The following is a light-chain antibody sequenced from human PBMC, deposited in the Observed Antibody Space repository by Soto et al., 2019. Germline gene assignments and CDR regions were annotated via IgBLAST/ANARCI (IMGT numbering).Light chain of an antibody. J-gene: IGLJ2*01. CDR3: AAWDDSLRVV. Sequence: QSVLTQPPSASGTPGQRVTISCSGSDSNIGSNYVYWYQQVPGTAPKLLIYRNNQRASGVPDRFSGSKSGTSASLAIRGLRAEDEADYYCAAWDDSLRVVFGGGTKVTVL. CDR2: RNN. V-gene: IGLV1-47*01. CDR1: DSNIGSNY.